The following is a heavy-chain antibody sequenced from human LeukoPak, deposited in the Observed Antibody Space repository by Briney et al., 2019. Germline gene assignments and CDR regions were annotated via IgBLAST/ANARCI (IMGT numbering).Heavy chain of an antibody. CDR2: IYYSGST. D-gene: IGHD3-22*01. J-gene: IGHJ3*02. V-gene: IGHV4-31*03. CDR1: GGSISSGGYY. CDR3: ARAHGSGYSSDAFDI. Sequence: SETLSLTCTVSGGSISSGGYYWSWIRQHPGKGLEWIGYIYYSGSTYYNPPLKSRVTISVDTSKNQFSLKLSSVTAADTAVYYCARAHGSGYSSDAFDIWGQGTMVTVSS.